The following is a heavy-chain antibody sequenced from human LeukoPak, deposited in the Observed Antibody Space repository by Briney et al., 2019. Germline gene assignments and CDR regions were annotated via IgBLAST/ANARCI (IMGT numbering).Heavy chain of an antibody. D-gene: IGHD3-9*01. CDR2: IKQDGSEK. V-gene: IGHV3-7*01. CDR3: AREYDILTY. Sequence: GGSLRLSCAAPGFTFSSYWMSWVRQAPGKGLEWVANIKQDGSEKYYVDSVKGRFTISRDNAKNSLYLQMNSLRAEDTAVYYCAREYDILTYWGQGTLVTVSS. CDR1: GFTFSSYW. J-gene: IGHJ4*02.